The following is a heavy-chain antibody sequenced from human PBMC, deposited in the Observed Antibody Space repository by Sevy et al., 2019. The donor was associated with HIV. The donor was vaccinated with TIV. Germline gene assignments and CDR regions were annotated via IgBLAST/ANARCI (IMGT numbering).Heavy chain of an antibody. CDR3: ARLGAYCGGDCYPPSYYYYGMDV. CDR1: GYSFTSYW. J-gene: IGHJ6*02. CDR2: IYPGDSDT. V-gene: IGHV5-51*01. D-gene: IGHD2-21*02. Sequence: GESLKISCKGSGYSFTSYWIGWVRQMPGKGLEWMGIIYPGDSDTRYSPSFQGQVTISADKSISTAHLQWSSLKASDTAMYYCARLGAYCGGDCYPPSYYYYGMDVWGQGTTVTVSS.